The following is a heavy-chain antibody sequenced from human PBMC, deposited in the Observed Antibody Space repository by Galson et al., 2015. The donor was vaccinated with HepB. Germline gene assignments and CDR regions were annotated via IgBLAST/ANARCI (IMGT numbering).Heavy chain of an antibody. CDR1: GFTFSSYG. CDR3: ARDQNTMVRGVMGY. Sequence: SLRLSCAASGFTFSSYGMHWVRQAPGKGLEWVAVIWYDGSSKYYADSVKGRFTISRDNSKNTLYLQMNSLRAEDTAVYYCARDQNTMVRGVMGYWGQGTLVTVSS. CDR2: IWYDGSSK. J-gene: IGHJ4*02. V-gene: IGHV3-33*01. D-gene: IGHD3-10*01.